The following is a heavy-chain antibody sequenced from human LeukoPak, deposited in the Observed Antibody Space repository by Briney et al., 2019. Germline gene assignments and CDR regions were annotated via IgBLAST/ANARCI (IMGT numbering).Heavy chain of an antibody. CDR1: GLTFSSYA. Sequence: GGSLRLSCAASGLTFSSYAMSWVRQAPGQGLEWVANIKQDGSEKYYVDSVKGRFTISRDNAKNSLYLQMNRLRDEDTAVYYCARVYGSGTYYPYRMDVWGQGTTVTVSS. J-gene: IGHJ6*02. D-gene: IGHD3-10*01. CDR2: IKQDGSEK. CDR3: ARVYGSGTYYPYRMDV. V-gene: IGHV3-7*04.